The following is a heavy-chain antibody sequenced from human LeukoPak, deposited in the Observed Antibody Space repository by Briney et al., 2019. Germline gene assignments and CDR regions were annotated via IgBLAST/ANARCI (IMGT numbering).Heavy chain of an antibody. V-gene: IGHV3-33*06. CDR2: RWYDGSNK. J-gene: IGHJ4*02. CDR3: AKDPPHVSWLFDY. D-gene: IGHD3-16*01. Sequence: GGSLRLSWAASGFTFSSYGMHWVRQAPGKGLERVAVRWYDGSNKYYADSVKGRFTISRDNSKNTLYLQMNSLRAEDTAVYYCAKDPPHVSWLFDYWGQGTLVTVSS. CDR1: GFTFSSYG.